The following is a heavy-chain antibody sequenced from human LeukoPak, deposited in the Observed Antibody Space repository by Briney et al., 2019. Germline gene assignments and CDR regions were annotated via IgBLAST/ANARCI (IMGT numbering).Heavy chain of an antibody. CDR1: GFTFTSSA. J-gene: IGHJ4*02. CDR3: AAGWLEEGLGY. CDR2: IVVGSGNT. Sequence: GTSVKVSCKASGFTFTSSAVQWVRQARGQRLEWIGWIVVGSGNTNYAQKFQGRVTITRDMSTSTAYMELSSLRSEDTAVYYCAAGWLEEGLGYWGQGTLVTVSS. D-gene: IGHD3-10*01. V-gene: IGHV1-58*01.